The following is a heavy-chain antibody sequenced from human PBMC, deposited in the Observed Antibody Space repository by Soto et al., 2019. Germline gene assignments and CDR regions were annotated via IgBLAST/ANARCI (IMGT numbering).Heavy chain of an antibody. V-gene: IGHV1-2*02. D-gene: IGHD2-21*01. Sequence: GASVKVSCKASGYSFTAYRIHWVRQAPGQGLEWMGWINPNSGATTYAPRFQGRVTMTRDTSTNTAYLELTRLTSDDTAIYYCARRHLLDYIRWCFDPWGLGTLVTVSS. CDR2: INPNSGAT. CDR3: ARRHLLDYIRWCFDP. CDR1: GYSFTAYR. J-gene: IGHJ5*02.